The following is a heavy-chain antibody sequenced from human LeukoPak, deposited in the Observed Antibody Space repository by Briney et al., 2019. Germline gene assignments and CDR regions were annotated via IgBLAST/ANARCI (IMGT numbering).Heavy chain of an antibody. CDR2: VYTSGIT. D-gene: IGHD3-9*01. CDR3: ARHNGFDRGYYYYMDV. V-gene: IGHV4-4*07. CDR1: GGFINNY. Sequence: SETLSLTCTVSGGFINNYWSWIRQPPGKGLEWIWRVYTSGITNYNPSLKSRITMSVDTSKNQFSLKLTSVTAADTAVYYCARHNGFDRGYYYYMDVWGKGTTVTVSS. J-gene: IGHJ6*03.